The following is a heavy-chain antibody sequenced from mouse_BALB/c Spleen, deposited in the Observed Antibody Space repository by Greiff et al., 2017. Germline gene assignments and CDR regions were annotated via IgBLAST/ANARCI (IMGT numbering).Heavy chain of an antibody. J-gene: IGHJ4*01. CDR1: GYTFSSYW. Sequence: QVQLKQSGAELMKPGASVKISCKATGYTFSSYWIEWVKQRPGHGLEWIGEILPGSGSTNYNEKFKGKATFTADTSSNTAYMQLSSLTSEDSAVYYCARRGYYGSSPYAMDYWGQGTSVTVSS. D-gene: IGHD1-1*01. CDR3: ARRGYYGSSPYAMDY. CDR2: ILPGSGST. V-gene: IGHV1-9*01.